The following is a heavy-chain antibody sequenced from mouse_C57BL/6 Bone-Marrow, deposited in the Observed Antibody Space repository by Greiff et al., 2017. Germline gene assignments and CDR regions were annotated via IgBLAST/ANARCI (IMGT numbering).Heavy chain of an antibody. Sequence: VQLQQPGAELVKPGASVKMSCKASGYTFTSYWMHWVKQRPGQGLEWIGEIDPSDSYTNYNQKFKGKSTLTVDKSSSTAYMQLSSLTSEDSAVYYCARESSYDWFAYWGQGTLVTVSA. V-gene: IGHV1-69*01. J-gene: IGHJ3*01. CDR3: ARESSYDWFAY. CDR2: IDPSDSYT. D-gene: IGHD1-1*01. CDR1: GYTFTSYW.